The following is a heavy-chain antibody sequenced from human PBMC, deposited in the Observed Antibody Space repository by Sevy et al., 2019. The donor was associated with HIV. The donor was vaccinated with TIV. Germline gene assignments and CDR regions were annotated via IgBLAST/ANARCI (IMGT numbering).Heavy chain of an antibody. CDR1: GFTFSSYA. CDR3: AKVDISGYYSVSGFDY. D-gene: IGHD3-22*01. CDR2: ISGSGGST. J-gene: IGHJ4*02. V-gene: IGHV3-23*01. Sequence: GGSLRLSCAASGFTFSSYAMSWVRQAPGKGLEWVSAISGSGGSTYYADSVKGRFTISRDNSKNTLYLQMNSLRAEDTAVYYCAKVDISGYYSVSGFDYWGQGTLVTVSS.